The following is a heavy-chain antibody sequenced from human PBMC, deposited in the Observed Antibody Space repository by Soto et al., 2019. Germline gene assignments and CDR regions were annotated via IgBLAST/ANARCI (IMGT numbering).Heavy chain of an antibody. Sequence: EVHLVESGGGLVKPGGSLRLSCAVSGFTFSSCTMNWVRQAPGKGLEWVSSISPTTSHIYYADSVKGRFTISRDNAKNSLFLQMNSLRAEDTAVYYSSGCSGGACHQNYGMDVWGQGTTVTVSS. V-gene: IGHV3-21*01. CDR2: ISPTTSHI. CDR3: SGCSGGACHQNYGMDV. J-gene: IGHJ6*02. D-gene: IGHD2-15*01. CDR1: GFTFSSCT.